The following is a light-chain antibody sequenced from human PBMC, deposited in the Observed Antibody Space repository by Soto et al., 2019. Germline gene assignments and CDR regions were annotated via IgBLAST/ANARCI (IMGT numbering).Light chain of an antibody. Sequence: EIVLTQSPGTLSLSPGARATLSCRASQSVSSSYLAWYQQKPGQAPRLIIYGASDRATGIPDRFSGSGSGTDFTLTISRLEPEDFAVYYCQQYGSSPYTFGQGTKLEIK. CDR2: GAS. CDR3: QQYGSSPYT. V-gene: IGKV3-20*01. CDR1: QSVSSSY. J-gene: IGKJ2*01.